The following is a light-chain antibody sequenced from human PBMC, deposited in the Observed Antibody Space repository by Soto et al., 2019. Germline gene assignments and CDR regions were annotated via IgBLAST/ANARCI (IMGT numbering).Light chain of an antibody. CDR1: QSISSW. CDR3: QQSFT. J-gene: IGKJ3*01. Sequence: DIQMTQSPSTLSASVGDRVTITCRASQSISSWLAWYQQKPGKAPKLLIYKASSLESGVPSRFSGSGSGTEFTRTISRVQPDDFATYYFQQSFTFGPGTKVDIK. V-gene: IGKV1-5*03. CDR2: KAS.